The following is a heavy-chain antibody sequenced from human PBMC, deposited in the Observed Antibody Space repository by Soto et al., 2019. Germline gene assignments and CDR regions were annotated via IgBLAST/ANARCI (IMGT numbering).Heavy chain of an antibody. Sequence: RLSCAASGFTFNNYGMHWVRQAPGKGLEWVAFSSYDGSDNYYADSVKGRFTISRDNAKNSLYLQMNSLRAEDTAVYYCARDKMDGWLTRFDYWGQGTLVTVSS. D-gene: IGHD3-9*01. CDR3: ARDKMDGWLTRFDY. CDR2: SSYDGSDN. V-gene: IGHV3-30*03. J-gene: IGHJ4*02. CDR1: GFTFNNYG.